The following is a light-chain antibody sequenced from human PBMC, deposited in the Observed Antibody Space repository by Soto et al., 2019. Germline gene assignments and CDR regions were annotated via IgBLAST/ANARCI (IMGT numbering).Light chain of an antibody. CDR2: DVS. CDR1: SSDVGGYNY. V-gene: IGLV2-14*04. Sequence: SVSRVPRQASSIINNRTSSDVGGYNYVSWYQQHPGKAPKFMIYDVSNRPSGVSNRFSGSKSGNTASLTISGLQAEDEADYYCCSYTTSNTRQIVFGTVTKVTVL. CDR3: CSYTTSNTRQIV. J-gene: IGLJ1*01.